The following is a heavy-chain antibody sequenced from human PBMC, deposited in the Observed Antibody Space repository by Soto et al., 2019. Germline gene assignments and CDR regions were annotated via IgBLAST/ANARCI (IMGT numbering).Heavy chain of an antibody. CDR1: GGSISSYY. D-gene: IGHD5-12*01. J-gene: IGHJ4*02. CDR3: ASVPHRGYTEY. CDR2: IYYSGST. V-gene: IGHV4-59*01. Sequence: QVQLQESGPGLVKPSETLSLTCTVSGGSISSYYWSWIRQPPGKGLEWIGYIYYSGSTNYNPSLKSRVTISVDTTKIHFSLKLSSVTAADTAVSCCASVPHRGYTEYRGQGPLDTVSS.